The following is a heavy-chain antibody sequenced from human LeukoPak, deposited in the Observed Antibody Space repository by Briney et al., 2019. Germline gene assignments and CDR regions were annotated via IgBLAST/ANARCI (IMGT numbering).Heavy chain of an antibody. V-gene: IGHV3-23*01. CDR1: GFTFSSYA. CDR2: ISGSGGST. D-gene: IGHD5-18*01. CDR3: ATGIYSYGSYYFDY. Sequence: GGSLRLSCAASGFTFSSYAMSWVRQAPGKGLEWVSAISGSGGSTYYADSVKGRFTISRDNSKNTLHLQMNSLRAEDTAVYYCATGIYSYGSYYFDYWGQGTLVTVSS. J-gene: IGHJ4*02.